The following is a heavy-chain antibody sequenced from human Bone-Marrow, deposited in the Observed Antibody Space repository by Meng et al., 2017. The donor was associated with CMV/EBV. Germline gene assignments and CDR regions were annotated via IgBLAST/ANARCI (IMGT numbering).Heavy chain of an antibody. CDR1: VFIFSCSS. D-gene: IGHD3-22*01. CDR2: IWNDERSN. CDR3: VRDYYDSSDPSDY. J-gene: IGHJ4*02. Sequence: VFIFSCSSMRVLHPAPSEGLELLAIIWNDERSNYYADSVKGRFTISRDNSKNTLYLKMNRLRVEDTAVYYCVRDYYDSSDPSDYWGQGTLVTVSS. V-gene: IGHV3-33*01.